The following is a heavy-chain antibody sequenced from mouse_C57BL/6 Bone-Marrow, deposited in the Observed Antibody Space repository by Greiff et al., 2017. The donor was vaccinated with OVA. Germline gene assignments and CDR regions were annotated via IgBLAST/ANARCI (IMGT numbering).Heavy chain of an antibody. CDR3: ARQGGCTTPLMDY. CDR1: GFTFSDYY. D-gene: IGHD1-1*01. J-gene: IGHJ4*01. Sequence: EVKLVESGGGLVQPGGSLKLSCAASGFTFSDYYMYWVRQTPEKRLEWVAYISNGGGSTYYPDTVKGRFTISRDNAKNTLYLQMSRLKSEDTAMYYCARQGGCTTPLMDYCGQGTSVTVSS. CDR2: ISNGGGST. V-gene: IGHV5-12*01.